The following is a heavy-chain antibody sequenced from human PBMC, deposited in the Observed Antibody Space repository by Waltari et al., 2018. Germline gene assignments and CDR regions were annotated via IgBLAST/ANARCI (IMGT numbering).Heavy chain of an antibody. CDR2: IIPIFGTA. CDR3: AREGIAAAGQYYYYGMDV. V-gene: IGHV1-69*05. D-gene: IGHD6-13*01. Sequence: QVQLVQSGAEVKKPGSSVKVSCKASGGTFSSYALGWVRRAPGQGLEWMGGIIPIFGTANYAQKFQGRVTITTDESTSTAYMELSSLRSEDTAVYYCAREGIAAAGQYYYYGMDVWGQGTTVTVSS. J-gene: IGHJ6*02. CDR1: GGTFSSYA.